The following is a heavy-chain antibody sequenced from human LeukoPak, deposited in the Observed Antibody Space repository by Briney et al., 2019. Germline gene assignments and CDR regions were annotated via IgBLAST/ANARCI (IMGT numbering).Heavy chain of an antibody. Sequence: GGSLRLSCAASGFTFSSCSMNWVRQAPGKGLEWVSAISSGSSYIYYADSVRGRFTISRDNAKNSLYLQMSSLRAEDPAVYYCARIRDFAASYHYLYMDVWGKGTTVSVSS. J-gene: IGHJ6*03. CDR2: ISSGSSYI. CDR3: ARIRDFAASYHYLYMDV. CDR1: GFTFSSCS. V-gene: IGHV3-21*01. D-gene: IGHD2-21*02.